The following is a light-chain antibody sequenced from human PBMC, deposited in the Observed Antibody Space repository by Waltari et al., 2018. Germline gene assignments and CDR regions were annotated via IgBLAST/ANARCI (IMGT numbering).Light chain of an antibody. CDR2: GAS. CDR3: QQCGSLPGT. V-gene: IGKV3-20*01. Sequence: EIVLTQSPGTLSLSPGERATLSCRASQSVSSNYLAWYQQKPGQASRLLIYGASSRATGIPDRFSGSGSGTDFTLTISRLEPEDFAVYYCQQCGSLPGTFGQGTKLEIK. J-gene: IGKJ2*01. CDR1: QSVSSNY.